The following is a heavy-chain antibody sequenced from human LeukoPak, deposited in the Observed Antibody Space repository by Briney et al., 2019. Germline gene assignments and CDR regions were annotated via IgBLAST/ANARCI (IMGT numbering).Heavy chain of an antibody. CDR2: INHSGST. CDR1: GGSFSGYY. CDR3: ARVLKSYYDSSGYLLDY. J-gene: IGHJ4*02. D-gene: IGHD3-22*01. Sequence: PSETLSLTCAVYGGSFSGYYWSWIRQPPGKGLEWIGEINHSGSTNYNPSLKSRVTISVDTSKNQFSLKLSSVTAADTAVYYCARVLKSYYDSSGYLLDYWGQGTLVTVSP. V-gene: IGHV4-34*01.